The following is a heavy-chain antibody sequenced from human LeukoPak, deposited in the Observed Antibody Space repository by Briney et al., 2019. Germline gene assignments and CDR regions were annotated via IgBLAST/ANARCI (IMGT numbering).Heavy chain of an antibody. Sequence: AGSLRLSCAASGVTFSSYGMHWVRPAPGKGLEWVAVISNDGSNKHYADSVKGRFTISRDNSKNTLYLQMNSLRAEDTAVYYCAKDLTGVNYCLDQWGQGTLVTVSS. V-gene: IGHV3-30*18. CDR2: ISNDGSNK. CDR1: GVTFSSYG. CDR3: AKDLTGVNYCLDQ. J-gene: IGHJ4*02. D-gene: IGHD1-7*01.